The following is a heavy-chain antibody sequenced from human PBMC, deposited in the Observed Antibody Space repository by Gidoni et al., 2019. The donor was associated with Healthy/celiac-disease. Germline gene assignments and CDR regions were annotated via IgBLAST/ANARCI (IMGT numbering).Heavy chain of an antibody. CDR1: GGSISSYY. V-gene: IGHV4-4*07. D-gene: IGHD6-13*01. CDR2: IYTSGST. CDR3: ARDLETSLAGAAPWNWFDP. J-gene: IGHJ5*02. Sequence: QVQLQESGPGLVKPSEPLSLPCTVSGGSISSYYWSWIRQPAGMGLEWIVRIYTSGSTNYNPSRKSRVTMSGDTSKNQFSLKLSSVTAADTAVYYCARDLETSLAGAAPWNWFDPWGQGTLVTVSS.